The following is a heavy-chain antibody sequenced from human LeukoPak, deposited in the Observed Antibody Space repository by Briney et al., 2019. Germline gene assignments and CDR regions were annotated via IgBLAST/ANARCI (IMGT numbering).Heavy chain of an antibody. Sequence: PGGSLRLSCAASGFTFSSYEMNWVRQAPGKGLEWVSYISNSGSAIYYADSVKGRFTIARDNAKNSLYLQMNSLRVEDTAVYYCAREGDYGDFDTLLWGQGTLVTVSS. J-gene: IGHJ4*02. CDR2: ISNSGSAI. CDR3: AREGDYGDFDTLL. CDR1: GFTFSSYE. D-gene: IGHD4-17*01. V-gene: IGHV3-48*03.